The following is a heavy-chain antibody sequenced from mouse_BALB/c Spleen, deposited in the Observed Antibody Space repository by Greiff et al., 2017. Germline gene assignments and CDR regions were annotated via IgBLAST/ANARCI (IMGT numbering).Heavy chain of an antibody. D-gene: IGHD2-1*01. V-gene: IGHV5-12-1*01. J-gene: IGHJ3*01. Sequence: EVKLVESGGGLVKPGGSLKLSCAASGFAFSSYDMSWVRQTPEKRLEWVAYISSGGGSTYYPDTVKGRFTISRDNAKNTLYLQMSSLKSEDTAMYYCDRNPWFAYWGQGTLVTVSA. CDR3: DRNPWFAY. CDR1: GFAFSSYD. CDR2: ISSGGGST.